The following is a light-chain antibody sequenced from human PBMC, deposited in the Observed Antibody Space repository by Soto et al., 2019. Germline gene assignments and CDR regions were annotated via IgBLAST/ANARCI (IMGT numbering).Light chain of an antibody. Sequence: DIQMTQSPSTLSASVGDRVTITCRASQSVSNWLAWYQQKPGKVPKLLIFQASTLETGVPSRFSGSGSGTEFTLSISSLQPDDFATYYCQHYDVYPYTFGQGTKLEI. CDR3: QHYDVYPYT. CDR1: QSVSNW. V-gene: IGKV1-5*03. J-gene: IGKJ2*01. CDR2: QAS.